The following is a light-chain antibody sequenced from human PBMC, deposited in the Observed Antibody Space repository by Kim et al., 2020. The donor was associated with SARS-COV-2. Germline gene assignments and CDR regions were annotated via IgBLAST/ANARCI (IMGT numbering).Light chain of an antibody. CDR2: EDH. CDR1: SGSIVSDF. V-gene: IGLV6-57*01. Sequence: NFMLTQSHSVSQSPGKTVIISCTRSSGSIVSDFVQWFQQRPGSSPTTVIYEDHKRPSGVPDRFSGSVDSSSNSASLTISGLRAEDEADYYCQSYDDNIWMFGGGTQLTVL. J-gene: IGLJ3*02. CDR3: QSYDDNIWM.